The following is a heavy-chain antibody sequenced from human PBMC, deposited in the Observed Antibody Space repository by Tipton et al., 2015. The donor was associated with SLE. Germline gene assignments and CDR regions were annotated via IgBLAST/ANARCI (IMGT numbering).Heavy chain of an antibody. CDR1: GGSINDNNW. D-gene: IGHD3-10*01. CDR2: IFHSEGT. CDR3: ARGFSDAFDI. V-gene: IGHV4-4*01. J-gene: IGHJ3*02. Sequence: TLSLTCAVSGGSINDNNWWSWVRQSPGKGLEWIGEIFHSEGTNYNPSLKSRVTISLDKSKNQFSLKLTSVTAADTAVYFCARGFSDAFDIWGQGTMVTVSS.